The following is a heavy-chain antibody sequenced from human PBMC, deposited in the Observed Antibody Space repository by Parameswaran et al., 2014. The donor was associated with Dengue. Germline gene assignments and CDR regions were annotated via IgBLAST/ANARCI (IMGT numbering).Heavy chain of an antibody. D-gene: IGHD2-15*01. V-gene: IGHV3-73*01. J-gene: IGHJ4*01. CDR2: IRSKANSYAT. Sequence: ESLKISCAASGFMFSGSAVHWVRQASGKGLEWVGHIRSKANSYATLYAASLKGRFTISRDDSNNTAYLQMNSLKTEDTAVYYCTRAPEDTAVVVAATSGLDYWGQEPWSPSPQ. CDR1: GFMFSGSA. CDR3: TRAPEDTAVVVAATSGLDY.